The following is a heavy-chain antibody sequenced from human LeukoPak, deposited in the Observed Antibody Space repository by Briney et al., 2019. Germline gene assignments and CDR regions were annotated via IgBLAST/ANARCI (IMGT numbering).Heavy chain of an antibody. CDR3: ARGTYNVDTAMVRFNYYYYGMDV. CDR1: GFTFSSYA. J-gene: IGHJ6*02. V-gene: IGHV3-48*02. D-gene: IGHD5-18*01. CDR2: ISSSSSTI. Sequence: PGGSLRLSCAASGFTFSSYAMSWVRQAPGKGLEWVSYISSSSSTIYYADSVKGRFTISRDNAKNSLYLQMNSLRDEDTAVYYCARGTYNVDTAMVRFNYYYYGMDVWGQGTTVTVSS.